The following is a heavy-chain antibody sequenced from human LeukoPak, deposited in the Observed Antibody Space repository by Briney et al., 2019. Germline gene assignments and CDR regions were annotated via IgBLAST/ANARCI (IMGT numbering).Heavy chain of an antibody. V-gene: IGHV1-69*05. CDR1: GGTFSSYA. Sequence: ASVKLSCKASGGTFSSYATSWVRQAPGQGLEWMGRIIPIFGTANYAQKFQGRVTITTDESTSTAYMELSSLRSEDTAVYYCARGDGAVAGRRDYYYYYMDVRGKGTTVTVSS. D-gene: IGHD6-19*01. J-gene: IGHJ6*03. CDR2: IIPIFGTA. CDR3: ARGDGAVAGRRDYYYYYMDV.